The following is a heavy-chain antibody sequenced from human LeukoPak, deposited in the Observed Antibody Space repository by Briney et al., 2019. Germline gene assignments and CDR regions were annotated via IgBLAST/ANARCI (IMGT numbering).Heavy chain of an antibody. CDR2: INHSGST. D-gene: IGHD1-26*01. CDR1: GGSFSGYY. Sequence: SETLSLTCAVYGGSFSGYYWSWIRQPPGKGLEWIGEINHSGSTNYNPSLKSRVTISVDTSKNQFSLKLSSVTAADTAVYYCARGRRVVGATFFDYWGQGTLVTVSS. V-gene: IGHV4-34*01. CDR3: ARGRRVVGATFFDY. J-gene: IGHJ4*02.